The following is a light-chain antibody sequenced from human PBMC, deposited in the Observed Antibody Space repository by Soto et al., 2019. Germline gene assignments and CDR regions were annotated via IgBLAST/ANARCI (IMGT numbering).Light chain of an antibody. CDR2: KAS. CDR3: QQYTSYYT. J-gene: IGKJ5*01. CDR1: QNISNW. V-gene: IGKV1-5*03. Sequence: IQLTPFPSTLSASVGDSVTNTPRASQNISNWWAWYQQKPGKAPNLLIYKASTLDSGVPSRFSGSGSGTDFTLTISGLQPDDFATYYCQQYTSYYTFGQGTRLEIK.